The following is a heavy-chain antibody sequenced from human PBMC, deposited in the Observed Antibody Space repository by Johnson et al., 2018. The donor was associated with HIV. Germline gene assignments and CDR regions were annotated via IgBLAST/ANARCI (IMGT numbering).Heavy chain of an antibody. Sequence: QVQLVESGVNLVQPGRSLRLSCAASDSMFSSYGIHWVRQAPGKGLEWVAIISYDGYKTYYGHSVKGRFTISRDNSRNTMYLQMNSLRAEDTAVYYCATDIRRWFRELYAFHIWGQGTMVRVSS. J-gene: IGHJ3*02. D-gene: IGHD3-10*01. CDR1: DSMFSSYG. CDR2: ISYDGYKT. V-gene: IGHV3-30*03. CDR3: ATDIRRWFRELYAFHI.